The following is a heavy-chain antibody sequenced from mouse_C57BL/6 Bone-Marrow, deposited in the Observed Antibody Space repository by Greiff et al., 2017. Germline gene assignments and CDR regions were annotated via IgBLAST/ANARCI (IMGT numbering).Heavy chain of an antibody. CDR3: ARWLVDY. CDR2: INPSSGYT. CDR1: GYTFTSYW. J-gene: IGHJ4*01. Sequence: QVQLQQSGAELAKPGASVKLSCKASGYTFTSYWINWVKQRPGQGLEWIGYINPSSGYTKYNQKFKDKATLTADKSSRTAYMQLSSLTYEDSAVYYCARWLVDYWGQGTSVTVSS. V-gene: IGHV1-7*01. D-gene: IGHD2-2*01.